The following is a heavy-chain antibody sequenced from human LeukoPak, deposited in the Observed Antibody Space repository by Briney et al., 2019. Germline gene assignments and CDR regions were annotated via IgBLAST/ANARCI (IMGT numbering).Heavy chain of an antibody. V-gene: IGHV4-59*11. D-gene: IGHD3-10*01. CDR3: ARGAYASGNYFDY. CDR1: GGSISDHN. Sequence: SETLSLTCSVSGGSISDHNWSWIRQPPGKGLEWIGYIYDTGNTNYNPSPLSRVTISVDTSRNQFSLRLRSVTAADTAVYYCARGAYASGNYFDYWGQGTLVTVSS. J-gene: IGHJ4*02. CDR2: IYDTGNT.